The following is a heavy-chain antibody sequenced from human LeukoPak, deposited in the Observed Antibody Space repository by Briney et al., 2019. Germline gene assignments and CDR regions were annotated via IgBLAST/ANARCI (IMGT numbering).Heavy chain of an antibody. CDR2: INHSGST. D-gene: IGHD4-11*01. CDR1: GGSFSGYY. Sequence: SETLSLTCAVYGGSFSGYYWSWIRQPPGKGLEWIGEINHSGSTNYDPSLKSRVTISVDTSKNQFSLKLSSVTAADTAVYYCARITVTTWGGFDYWGQGTLVTVSS. V-gene: IGHV4-34*01. CDR3: ARITVTTWGGFDY. J-gene: IGHJ4*02.